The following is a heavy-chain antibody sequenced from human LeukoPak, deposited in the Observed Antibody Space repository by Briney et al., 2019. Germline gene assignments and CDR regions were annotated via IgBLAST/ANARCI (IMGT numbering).Heavy chain of an antibody. D-gene: IGHD6-13*01. J-gene: IGHJ4*02. V-gene: IGHV1-8*01. Sequence: GSSVKVSCKASGGTFTSYGVTWVRQAPGQGLEWMGWVNPNSGNTGYAQKFQGRVTMTRNTSISTAYMELSSLRSDDTAVYYCARGRSSSWYGDWGQGTLVTVSS. CDR3: ARGRSSSWYGD. CDR1: GGTFTSYG. CDR2: VNPNSGNT.